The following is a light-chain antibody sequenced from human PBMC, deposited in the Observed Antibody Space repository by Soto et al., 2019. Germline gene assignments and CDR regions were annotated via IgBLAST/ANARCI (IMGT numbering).Light chain of an antibody. Sequence: DIQMTQSPASLSASVGDRVTVTCRTSHIVDTSLNWYHQKPGKAPKLLIYAASSVQSGVPARLSGSGSATFFTLTIHKRQPDEFSTYFCQQTLSIPPTFGAGTKV. J-gene: IGKJ2*01. CDR1: HIVDTS. CDR3: QQTLSIPPT. V-gene: IGKV1-39*01. CDR2: AAS.